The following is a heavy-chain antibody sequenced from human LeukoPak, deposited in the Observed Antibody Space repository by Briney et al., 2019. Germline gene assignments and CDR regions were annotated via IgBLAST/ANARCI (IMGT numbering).Heavy chain of an antibody. CDR1: GFTFSSYA. J-gene: IGHJ4*02. CDR3: AKIFVYDYVWGSSVDY. Sequence: GGSLRLSCAASGFTFSSYAMSWVRQAQGKGLEWVSAISGSGGSTYYADSVKGRFTSSRDNSKNTLYLQMISLRAEDTAVYYWAKIFVYDYVWGSSVDYWGQGTLVTVSS. D-gene: IGHD3-16*01. CDR2: ISGSGGST. V-gene: IGHV3-23*01.